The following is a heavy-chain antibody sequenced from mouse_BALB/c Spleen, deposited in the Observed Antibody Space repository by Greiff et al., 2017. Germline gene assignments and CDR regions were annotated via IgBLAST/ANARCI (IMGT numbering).Heavy chain of an antibody. D-gene: IGHD1-1*01. Sequence: EVKLQESGPGLVKPSQTVSLTSTVTGISITTGNYRWSWIRQFPGNKLEWIGYIYYSGTITYNPSLTSRTTITRDTSKNQFFLEMNSLTAEDTATYYCAREEGYYYGLDYWGQGTTLTVSS. CDR1: GISITTGNYR. CDR2: IYYSGTI. J-gene: IGHJ2*01. CDR3: AREEGYYYGLDY. V-gene: IGHV3-5*02.